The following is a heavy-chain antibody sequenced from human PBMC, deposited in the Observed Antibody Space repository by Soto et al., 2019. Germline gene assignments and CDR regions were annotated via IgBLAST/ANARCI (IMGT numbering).Heavy chain of an antibody. Sequence: SETLSLTCTVSGGSISSGGYYWSWIRQHPGKGLEWIGYIYYSGSTYYNPSLKSRVTISVDTSKNQFSPKLSSVTAADTAVYYCARGHKCERLGSERGGGMDVWGQGTTVTFSS. J-gene: IGHJ6*02. V-gene: IGHV4-31*03. CDR2: IYYSGST. CDR1: GGSISSGGYY. CDR3: ARGHKCERLGSERGGGMDV. D-gene: IGHD3-16*01.